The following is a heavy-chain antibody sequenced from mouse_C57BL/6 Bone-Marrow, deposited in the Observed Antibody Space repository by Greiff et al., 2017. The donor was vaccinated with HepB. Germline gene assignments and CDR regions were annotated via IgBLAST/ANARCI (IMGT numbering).Heavy chain of an antibody. J-gene: IGHJ4*01. D-gene: IGHD1-1*01. Sequence: EVKLQESGGGLVKPGGSLKLSCAASGFTFSDYGMHWVRQAPEKGLEWVAYISSGSSTIYYADTVKGRFTISRDNAKNTLFLQMTSLRSEDTAMYYCARGDYYGSGYYAMDYWGQGTSVTVSS. CDR1: GFTFSDYG. CDR2: ISSGSSTI. CDR3: ARGDYYGSGYYAMDY. V-gene: IGHV5-17*01.